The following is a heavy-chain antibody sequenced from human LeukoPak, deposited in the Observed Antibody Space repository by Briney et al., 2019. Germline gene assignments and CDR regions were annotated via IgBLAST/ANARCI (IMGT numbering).Heavy chain of an antibody. CDR2: IYSSGST. CDR3: ARYCSSITCYFDP. Sequence: SETLSLTCTVSGDSISSYYWSWIRQPAGKGLEWIGRIYSSGSTNYNPSLKSRLTMSVDTSRNQFSPKLYSVTAADTAVYYCARYCSSITCYFDPWGQGTLVTVSS. D-gene: IGHD2-2*01. V-gene: IGHV4-4*07. CDR1: GDSISSYY. J-gene: IGHJ5*02.